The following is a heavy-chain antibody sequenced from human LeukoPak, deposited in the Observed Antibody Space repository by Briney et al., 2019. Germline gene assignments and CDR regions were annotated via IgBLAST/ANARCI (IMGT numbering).Heavy chain of an antibody. CDR2: IWYDGSNK. Sequence: PGGSLRLSCAASGFTFSSYGMHWVRQAPGRGLEWVAVIWYDGSNKYYADSVKGRFTISRDNSKNTLYLQMNSLRAEDTAVYYCARSIWPLAFDIWGQGTMVTVSS. CDR1: GFTFSSYG. V-gene: IGHV3-33*01. J-gene: IGHJ3*02. CDR3: ARSIWPLAFDI.